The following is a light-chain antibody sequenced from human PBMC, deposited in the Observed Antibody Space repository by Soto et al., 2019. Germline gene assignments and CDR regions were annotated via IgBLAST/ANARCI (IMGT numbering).Light chain of an antibody. Sequence: DILMTQSPSALSASVGDRVTITCRASQNISNWLAWYQRKPGKATKLLIYEAFSLESGVPSRFSGSRSGTEFTLFISSLQPDDFATFYCQQYDSHPITFGGGTKVQIK. CDR2: EAF. CDR1: QNISNW. V-gene: IGKV1-5*03. J-gene: IGKJ4*01. CDR3: QQYDSHPIT.